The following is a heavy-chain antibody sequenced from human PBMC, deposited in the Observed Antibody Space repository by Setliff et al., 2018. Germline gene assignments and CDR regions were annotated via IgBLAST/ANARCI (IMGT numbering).Heavy chain of an antibody. CDR3: ARRPIALAGYRKGAFDI. J-gene: IGHJ3*02. Sequence: ASVKVSCKSSGFTFTDYGITWVRQVPGQGLEWMGWINNYNFNTQYAQKFQGRVTVTTDTSTTTAYMELRSLRSDDTAVYHCARRPIALAGYRKGAFDIWGQGTMVTVSS. CDR2: INNYNFNT. D-gene: IGHD6-19*01. V-gene: IGHV1-18*01. CDR1: GFTFTDYG.